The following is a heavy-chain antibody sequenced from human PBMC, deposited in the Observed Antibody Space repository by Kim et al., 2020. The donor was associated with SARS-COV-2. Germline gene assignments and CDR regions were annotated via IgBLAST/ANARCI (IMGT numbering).Heavy chain of an antibody. D-gene: IGHD3-10*01. V-gene: IGHV6-1*01. Sequence: NDYAVSVKSRITINPDTSKNQFSLQLSSVTPEDTAVYYCAREISRGAQGFWGQGTLVTVSS. CDR2: N. J-gene: IGHJ4*02. CDR3: AREISRGAQGF.